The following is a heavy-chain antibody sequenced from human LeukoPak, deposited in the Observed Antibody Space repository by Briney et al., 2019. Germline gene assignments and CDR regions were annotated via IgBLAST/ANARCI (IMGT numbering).Heavy chain of an antibody. D-gene: IGHD1-26*01. J-gene: IGHJ4*02. V-gene: IGHV3-53*04. CDR1: GFTFSSSG. CDR2: IYSGGST. Sequence: GGSLRLSCAASGFTFSSSGMHWVRQAPGKGLEWVSVIYSGGSTYYADSVKGRFTISRHNSKNTLYLQMNSLRAEDTAVYYCARARSRGLMDYWGQGTLVTVSS. CDR3: ARARSRGLMDY.